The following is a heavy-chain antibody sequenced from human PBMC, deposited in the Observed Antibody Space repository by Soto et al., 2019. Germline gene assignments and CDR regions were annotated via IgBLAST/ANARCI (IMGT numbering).Heavy chain of an antibody. V-gene: IGHV3-23*01. J-gene: IGHJ4*02. D-gene: IGHD3-3*01. CDR2: ISGSGGSA. Sequence: GGSLILSCAASGFTFSGYAMSWVRQAPGKGLEWVSGISGSGGSAYYADSVKGRFTISRDNSNNTVYMQMHSLRAEDTAVYYCAKATYYEFWSGSEHFDYWGQGTLVTVSS. CDR3: AKATYYEFWSGSEHFDY. CDR1: GFTFSGYA.